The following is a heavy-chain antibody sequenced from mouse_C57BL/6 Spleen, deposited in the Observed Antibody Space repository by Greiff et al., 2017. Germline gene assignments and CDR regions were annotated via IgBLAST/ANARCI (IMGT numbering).Heavy chain of an antibody. CDR1: GYAFTNYL. CDR2: INPGSGGT. V-gene: IGHV1-54*01. J-gene: IGHJ3*01. Sequence: QVQLQQSGAELVRPGTSVKVSCKASGYAFTNYLIEWVKQRPGQGLEWIGVINPGSGGTNYNEKFKGKATLTADKSSSTAYMQLSSLTSEDSAVYCCARNYGPLAYGGQGTLVTVSA. D-gene: IGHD1-1*02. CDR3: ARNYGPLAY.